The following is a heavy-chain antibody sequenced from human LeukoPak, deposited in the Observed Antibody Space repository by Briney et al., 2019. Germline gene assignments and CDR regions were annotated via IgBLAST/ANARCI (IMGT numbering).Heavy chain of an antibody. CDR3: AKGPRYGSSTSCVLY. J-gene: IGHJ4*02. V-gene: IGHV3-23*01. Sequence: QSGGSLRLSCAASGFTFSSYAMSWVRQAPGKGLEWVSAISGSGGSTYYADSVKGRFTISRDNSKNTLYLHMNSLRAEDTAVYYCAKGPRYGSSTSCVLYWGQGTLVTVSS. D-gene: IGHD2-2*01. CDR1: GFTFSSYA. CDR2: ISGSGGST.